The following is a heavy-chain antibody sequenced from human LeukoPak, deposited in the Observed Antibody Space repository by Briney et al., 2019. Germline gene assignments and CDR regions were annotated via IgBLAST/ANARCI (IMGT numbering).Heavy chain of an antibody. J-gene: IGHJ4*02. V-gene: IGHV1-18*01. CDR3: ARDLLNEWELLQIFDY. CDR1: GYTFTSYG. CDR2: ISAYNGNT. Sequence: RGASVTVSCKASGYTFTSYGISWVRQAPGQGLEWMGWISAYNGNTNYAQKLQGRVTMTTDTSTSTAYMELRSLRSDDTAVYYCARDLLNEWELLQIFDYWGQGTLVTVSS. D-gene: IGHD1-26*01.